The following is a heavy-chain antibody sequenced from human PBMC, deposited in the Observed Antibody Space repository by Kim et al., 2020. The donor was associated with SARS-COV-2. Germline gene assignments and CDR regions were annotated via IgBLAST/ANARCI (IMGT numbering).Heavy chain of an antibody. V-gene: IGHV4-61*03. CDR3: ARNWGYFGSGDPHFDY. Sequence: SETLSLTCTISADSDNSDVYYWSWIRQPPGKGLEWIGYIYNSDNFKYNPSLEGRVTLSLDPSKRHFSMTLTSVAAADTAVYYCARNWGYFGSGDPHFDYWGQGTQVTVSS. J-gene: IGHJ4*02. CDR2: IYNSDNF. D-gene: IGHD3-10*01. CDR1: ADSDNSDVYY.